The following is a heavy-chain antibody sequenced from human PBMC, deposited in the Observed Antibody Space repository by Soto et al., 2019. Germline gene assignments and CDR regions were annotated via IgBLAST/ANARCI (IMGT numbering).Heavy chain of an antibody. Sequence: QVRLVQSGAEVKKPGSSVKVSCKASGGTFSSYAISWVRQAPGQGLEWMGGIIPIFGTANYAQKFQGRVTITADKSTSTAYMELSSLRSEDTAVYYCARDWGIAGYYYYGMDVWGQGTTVTVSS. CDR3: ARDWGIAGYYYYGMDV. D-gene: IGHD3-16*01. V-gene: IGHV1-69*06. CDR2: IIPIFGTA. CDR1: GGTFSSYA. J-gene: IGHJ6*02.